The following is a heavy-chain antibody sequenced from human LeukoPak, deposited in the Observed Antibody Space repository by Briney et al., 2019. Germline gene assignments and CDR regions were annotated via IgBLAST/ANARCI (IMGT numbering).Heavy chain of an antibody. Sequence: SETLSLTCAVYGGSFSGYYWSWIRQPPGKGLEWIGEINHSGSTNYNPSLKSRVTISVDTSKNQFSLKLSSVTAADTAVYYCARGITYYYDSSGYADYWGQGTLVTVSS. CDR1: GGSFSGYY. D-gene: IGHD3-22*01. V-gene: IGHV4-34*01. CDR2: INHSGST. J-gene: IGHJ4*02. CDR3: ARGITYYYDSSGYADY.